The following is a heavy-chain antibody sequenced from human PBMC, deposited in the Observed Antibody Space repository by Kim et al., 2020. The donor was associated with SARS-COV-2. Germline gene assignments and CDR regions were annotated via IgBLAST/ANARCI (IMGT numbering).Heavy chain of an antibody. D-gene: IGHD6-13*01. CDR3: ARGSFVSSWWANYGMGV. J-gene: IGHJ6*02. V-gene: IGHV4-34*01. CDR2: INRSGST. CDR1: GGSFSGYF. Sequence: SETLSLTCAVYGGSFSGYFWSWIRQPPGKGLEWIGEINRSGSTSINPSLKSRVTISVDTSKNQFSLKVTSVTAADTAVYYCARGSFVSSWWANYGMGVWGQGTTVTVSS.